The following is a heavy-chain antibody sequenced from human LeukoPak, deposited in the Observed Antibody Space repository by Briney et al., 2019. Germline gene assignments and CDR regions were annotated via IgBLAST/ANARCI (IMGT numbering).Heavy chain of an antibody. D-gene: IGHD1-26*01. CDR2: IYSGGST. CDR3: ARWAYSGSFYYFDY. J-gene: IGHJ4*02. V-gene: IGHV3-53*01. CDR1: GFTFSSYA. Sequence: PGGSLRLSCAASGFTFSSYAMSWVRQAPGKGLEWVSIIYSGGSTYYADSVKGRFTISRDNSKNTLYLQMNSLRAEDTAVYYCARWAYSGSFYYFDYWGQGTLVTVSS.